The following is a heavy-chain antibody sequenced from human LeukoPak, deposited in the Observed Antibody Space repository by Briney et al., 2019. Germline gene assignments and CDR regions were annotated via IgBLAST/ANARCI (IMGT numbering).Heavy chain of an antibody. Sequence: GGSLRLSCAASGFTFSSYAMSWVRQAPGKGLEWVSSISGSGGSTYYADSVKGRFTISRDNSKNTLYLQMNSLRAEDTAVYYCASGSKDDYYYGIDVWGHGTTVTVSS. D-gene: IGHD5-24*01. CDR2: ISGSGGST. J-gene: IGHJ6*02. V-gene: IGHV3-23*01. CDR3: ASGSKDDYYYGIDV. CDR1: GFTFSSYA.